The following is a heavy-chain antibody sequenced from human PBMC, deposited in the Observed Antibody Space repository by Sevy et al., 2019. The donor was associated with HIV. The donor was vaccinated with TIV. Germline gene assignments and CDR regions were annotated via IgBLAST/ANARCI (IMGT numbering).Heavy chain of an antibody. D-gene: IGHD3-10*01. V-gene: IGHV3-33*01. Sequence: GGSLRLSCAASGFTFSSYGMHWVRQAPGKGLEWVAVIWYDGSNKYYADSLKGRFTISRDNSKNTLYLQMNSLRAEDTAVYYCARAPNYYGSGSGVGGGLDYWGQGTLVTVSS. CDR2: IWYDGSNK. CDR3: ARAPNYYGSGSGVGGGLDY. J-gene: IGHJ4*02. CDR1: GFTFSSYG.